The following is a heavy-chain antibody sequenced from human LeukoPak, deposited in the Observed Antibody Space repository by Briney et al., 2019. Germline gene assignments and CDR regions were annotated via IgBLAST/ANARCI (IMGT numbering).Heavy chain of an antibody. D-gene: IGHD3-3*01. CDR3: AREVWSLNAFDI. Sequence: ASVKVSCKASGYTFTGYYMHWVRQAPGQGLEWMGRINPNSGGANYAQKFQGRVTMTRDTSISTAYMELSRLRSDDTAVYYCAREVWSLNAFDIWGQGTMVTVSS. CDR2: INPNSGGA. J-gene: IGHJ3*02. CDR1: GYTFTGYY. V-gene: IGHV1-2*06.